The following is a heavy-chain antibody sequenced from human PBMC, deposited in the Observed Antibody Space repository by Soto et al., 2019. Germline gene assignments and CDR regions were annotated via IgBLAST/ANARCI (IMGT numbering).Heavy chain of an antibody. CDR2: INPSGGST. D-gene: IGHD2-15*01. CDR1: GYTFASYY. J-gene: IGHJ4*02. CDR3: ARWVFMGGEIDY. Sequence: GASVNVSCKASGYTFASYYMHWVRQAPGQGLEWMGIINPSGGSTSYAQKFQGRVTMTRDTSASTAYMELSSLRSEDTAVYYCARWVFMGGEIDYWGQGTLVTVSS. V-gene: IGHV1-46*01.